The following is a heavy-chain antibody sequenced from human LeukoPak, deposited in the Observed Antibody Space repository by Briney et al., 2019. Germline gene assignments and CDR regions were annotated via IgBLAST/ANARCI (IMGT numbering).Heavy chain of an antibody. CDR2: INPNSVGT. CDR3: ARYGYLDVFDI. CDR1: GYTFTSYD. D-gene: IGHD5-18*01. J-gene: IGHJ3*02. Sequence: ASVKVSCKASGYTFTSYDINWVRQAPGQGLEWMGWINPNSVGTNCAQKFQGRVTMTRDTSISTAYMELSRLISDDTAVYYCARYGYLDVFDIWGQGTMVTVSS. V-gene: IGHV1-2*02.